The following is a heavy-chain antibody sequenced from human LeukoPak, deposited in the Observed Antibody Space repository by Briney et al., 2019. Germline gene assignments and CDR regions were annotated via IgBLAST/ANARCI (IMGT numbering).Heavy chain of an antibody. V-gene: IGHV4-59*01. D-gene: IGHD5-24*01. J-gene: IGHJ4*02. CDR2: IYYSGST. Sequence: SETLPLTCTVSGGSISSYYRSWIRQPPGKGLEWIGYIYYSGSTNYNPSLRSRVTISVDTSKNQFSLKLTSVTAADTAVYYCARVKMATIAPPYFDYWGQGTLVTVSS. CDR1: GGSISSYY. CDR3: ARVKMATIAPPYFDY.